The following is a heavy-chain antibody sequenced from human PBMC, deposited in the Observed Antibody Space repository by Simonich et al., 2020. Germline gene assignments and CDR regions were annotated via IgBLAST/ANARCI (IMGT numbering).Heavy chain of an antibody. CDR1: GYTFNGSY. CDR2: ITPTSGGT. J-gene: IGHJ3*02. D-gene: IGHD6-19*01. V-gene: IGHV1-2*06. Sequence: QVQLVQSGAEVKKPGASVKVSCKASGYTFNGSYMHWMLQAPGAGLEWIERITPTSGGTNCAQSVPRRGTMTMDTSISTAYMELSRLRSDDTAVYYCARELKGVPVGWGSQIDIWGQGTMVTVSS. CDR3: ARELKGVPVGWGSQIDI.